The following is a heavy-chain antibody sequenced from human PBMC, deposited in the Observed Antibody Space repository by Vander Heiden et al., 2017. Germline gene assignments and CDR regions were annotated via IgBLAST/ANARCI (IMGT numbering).Heavy chain of an antibody. CDR1: GYAFETYG. CDR2: ISGYNANT. D-gene: IGHD6-13*01. J-gene: IGHJ5*02. Sequence: QPQLVQSGAEVKKPGASVKVSCETSGYAFETYGISWVRQAPGQGPEWMGWISGYNANTEYAQKFQGRVTLWTDTSTSTAYMELKSLRSDDTAFYYCARDSSSWRGAHWLAPWGQGTLVTVSS. V-gene: IGHV1-18*01. CDR3: ARDSSSWRGAHWLAP.